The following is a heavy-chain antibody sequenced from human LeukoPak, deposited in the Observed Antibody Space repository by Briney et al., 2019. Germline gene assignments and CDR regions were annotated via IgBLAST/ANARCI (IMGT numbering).Heavy chain of an antibody. CDR2: IDYSGSN. V-gene: IGHV4-59*11. Sequence: PSETLSLTCTVSGGSISSHYWSWIRQPPGKGLEWIGYIDYSGSNNYNPYLKSRVTISVVTYKNQFSLKLSSVTAADTAVYYCARVYSWFGDTPIDYWGQGTLVTVSS. CDR3: ARVYSWFGDTPIDY. CDR1: GGSISSHY. J-gene: IGHJ4*02. D-gene: IGHD3-10*01.